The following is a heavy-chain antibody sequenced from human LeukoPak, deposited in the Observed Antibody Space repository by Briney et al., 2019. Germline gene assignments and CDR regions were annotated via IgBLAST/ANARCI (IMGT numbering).Heavy chain of an antibody. CDR1: GFTFINYA. D-gene: IGHD1-1*01. CDR2: ISGSGAGT. J-gene: IGHJ4*02. V-gene: IGHV3-23*01. Sequence: GGSLRLSCAASGFTFINYAMNWVRQAPGKGLEWVSGISGSGAGTYYADSVKGRFTISRDNSKNTLYLQMNSLRAEDTAVYYCAKSGKGLTSLFYFDYWGRGALVTVSS. CDR3: AKSGKGLTSLFYFDY.